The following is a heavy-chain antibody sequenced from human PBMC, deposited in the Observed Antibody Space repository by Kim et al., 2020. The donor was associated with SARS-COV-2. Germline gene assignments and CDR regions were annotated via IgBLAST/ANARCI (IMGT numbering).Heavy chain of an antibody. V-gene: IGHV3-11*05. D-gene: IGHD3-10*01. CDR2: ISSSSSYT. J-gene: IGHJ6*02. CDR1: GFTFSDYY. CDR3: ARGGLLLWFGESPSGMDV. Sequence: GGSLRLSCAASGFTFSDYYMSWIRQAPGKGLEWVSYISSSSSYTNYADSVKGRFTISRDNAKNSLYLQMNSLRAEDTAVYYCARGGLLLWFGESPSGMDVWGQGTTVTVSS.